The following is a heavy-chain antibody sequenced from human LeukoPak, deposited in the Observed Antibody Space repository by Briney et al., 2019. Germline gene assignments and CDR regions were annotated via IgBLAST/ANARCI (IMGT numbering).Heavy chain of an antibody. CDR1: GGSISSNTYY. J-gene: IGHJ4*02. D-gene: IGHD6-19*01. Sequence: SETLSLTCIVSGGSISSNTYYWGWIRQPPGKGLEWIGSIYHSGSTYYNPSLKSRVTISVDTSKNQFSLKLSSVTAADTAVYYCARAIAVAGFDYWGQGTLVTVSS. V-gene: IGHV4-39*07. CDR2: IYHSGST. CDR3: ARAIAVAGFDY.